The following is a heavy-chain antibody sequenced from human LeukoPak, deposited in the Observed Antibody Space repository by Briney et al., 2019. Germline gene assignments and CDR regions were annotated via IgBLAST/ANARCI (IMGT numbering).Heavy chain of an antibody. CDR2: ISSSGSTI. J-gene: IGHJ4*02. Sequence: PGGSLRLSCAASGFTFSDYYMSWIRQAPGKGLEWVSYISSSGSTIYYADSVKGRFTISRDNAKNSLYLQMNSLRAEDTAAYYCARDIFVRGIQLWAPLDYWGQGTLVTVSS. CDR1: GFTFSDYY. V-gene: IGHV3-11*01. CDR3: ARDIFVRGIQLWAPLDY. D-gene: IGHD5-18*01.